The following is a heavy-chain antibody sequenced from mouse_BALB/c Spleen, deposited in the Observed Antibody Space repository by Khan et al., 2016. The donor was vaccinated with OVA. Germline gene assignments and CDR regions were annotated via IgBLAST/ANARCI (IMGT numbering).Heavy chain of an antibody. Sequence: EVQLQESGPGLVKPSQSLSLTCTVTGYSITSGYGWNWIRQFPGNKLEWMGYISYSGSTNYNPSIKRRISITRDTSKNQFFLQLNSVTTEDTATYYCARTARIKYWGQGTTLTVSS. CDR2: ISYSGST. CDR1: GYSITSGYG. V-gene: IGHV3-2*02. J-gene: IGHJ2*01. CDR3: ARTARIKY. D-gene: IGHD1-2*01.